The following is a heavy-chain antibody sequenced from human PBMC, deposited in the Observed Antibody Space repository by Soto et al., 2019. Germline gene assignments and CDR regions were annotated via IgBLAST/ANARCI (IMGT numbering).Heavy chain of an antibody. D-gene: IGHD5-18*01. J-gene: IGHJ6*02. Sequence: QVQLVQSGAEVKKPGASVKVSCKASGYTFTSYGISWVRQAPGQGLEWMGWISAYNGNTNYAQKLQGRVTMTTDTSKSTAYMELRSLRSDDTAVYYCARDKLDTYYYYGMDVWGQGTTVTVSS. V-gene: IGHV1-18*04. CDR1: GYTFTSYG. CDR3: ARDKLDTYYYYGMDV. CDR2: ISAYNGNT.